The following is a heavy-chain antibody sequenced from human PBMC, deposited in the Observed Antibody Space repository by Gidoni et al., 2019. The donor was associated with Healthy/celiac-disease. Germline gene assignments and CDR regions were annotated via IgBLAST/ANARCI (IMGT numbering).Heavy chain of an antibody. CDR2: IYYSGST. CDR3: ARSERVVSYYYYYMDV. D-gene: IGHD3-3*01. V-gene: IGHV4-31*03. Sequence: QVQLQESGPGLVQPSQTLSLTCTVSGGSISRGGYYWSWIRQHPGKGLEWIGYIYYSGSTYYNPSLKSRVTISVDTSKNQFSLKLSSVTAADTAVYYCARSERVVSYYYYYMDVWGKGTTVTVSS. CDR1: GGSISRGGYY. J-gene: IGHJ6*03.